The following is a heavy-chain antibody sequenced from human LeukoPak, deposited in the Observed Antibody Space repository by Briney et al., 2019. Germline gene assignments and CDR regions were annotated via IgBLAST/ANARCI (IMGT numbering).Heavy chain of an antibody. CDR3: TTEGGVWGYHALDV. J-gene: IGHJ3*01. D-gene: IGHD3-16*01. CDR1: GFTFSRHW. V-gene: IGHV3-15*01. Sequence: PGGSLRLSCAASGFTFSRHWMSWVRQAPGKGLEWIGRIRSKAKGGTTDYVEPVRGRFTISRDDSKNTLYLQMNGLKTEDTAVYYCTTEGGVWGYHALDVWGQGTMVTVSS. CDR2: IRSKAKGGTT.